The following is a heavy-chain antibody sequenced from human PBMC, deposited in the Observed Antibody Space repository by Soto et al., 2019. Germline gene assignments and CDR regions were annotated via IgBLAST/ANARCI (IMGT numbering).Heavy chain of an antibody. CDR3: GREGGQLGGVIANYFDY. D-gene: IGHD3-16*02. J-gene: IGHJ4*02. Sequence: GGSLRLSCAASGFTFSSYAMHWVRQAPGKGLEWVAVISYDGSNKYYADSVKGRFTISRDNSKNTLYLQMNSLRAEDTAVYYSGREGGQLGGVIANYFDYWGQGTLVTVSS. V-gene: IGHV3-30-3*01. CDR2: ISYDGSNK. CDR1: GFTFSSYA.